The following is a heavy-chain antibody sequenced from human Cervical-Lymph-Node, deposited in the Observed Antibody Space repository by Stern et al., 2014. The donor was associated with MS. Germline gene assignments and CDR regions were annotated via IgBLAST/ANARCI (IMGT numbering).Heavy chain of an antibody. CDR3: ALSSETSDRWYSLGYDL. CDR1: GGTFSKFP. J-gene: IGHJ5*02. CDR2: IVPVCGTP. D-gene: IGHD6-13*01. V-gene: IGHV1-69*01. Sequence: VQLVQSGAEVTKPWSSVTVSCKASGGTFSKFPSSWVRQDPGQGLEWMGGIVPVCGTPTCAQEFRGRVTIAAVVSTSTVYMELSSLRSDDTAVYYCALSSETSDRWYSLGYDLWGQGTLVTVSS.